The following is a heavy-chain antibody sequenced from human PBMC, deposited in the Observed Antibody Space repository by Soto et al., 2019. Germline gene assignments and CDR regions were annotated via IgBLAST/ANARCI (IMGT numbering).Heavy chain of an antibody. CDR2: IYYSGST. D-gene: IGHD3-22*01. CDR3: ARDLYYYDSSGSQGDAFDI. J-gene: IGHJ3*02. V-gene: IGHV4-59*01. Sequence: QVQLQELGPGLVKPSETLSLTCTVSGGSISSYYWSWIRQPPGKGLEWIGYIYYSGSTNYNPSLKSRVTISVDTSKNQFSLKLSSVTAADTAVYYCARDLYYYDSSGSQGDAFDIWGQGTMVTVSS. CDR1: GGSISSYY.